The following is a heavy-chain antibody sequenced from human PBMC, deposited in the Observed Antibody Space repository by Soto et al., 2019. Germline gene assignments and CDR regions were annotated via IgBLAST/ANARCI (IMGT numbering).Heavy chain of an antibody. CDR3: ASVRGRYYYGMDV. D-gene: IGHD3-10*02. Sequence: QVQLQESGPGLVKPSGTLSLTCAVSGGSISSSNWWSWVRQPPGKGLEWIGEIYHSGSTNYNPSLKSRVTISGDKSKNQFSLRLSSVPAADTDVYYCASVRGRYYYGMDVWGQGTTVSVSS. V-gene: IGHV4-4*02. CDR2: IYHSGST. J-gene: IGHJ6*02. CDR1: GGSISSSNW.